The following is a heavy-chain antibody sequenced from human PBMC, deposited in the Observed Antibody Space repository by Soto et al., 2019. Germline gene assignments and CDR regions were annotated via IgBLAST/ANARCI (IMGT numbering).Heavy chain of an antibody. D-gene: IGHD3-9*01. J-gene: IGHJ4*02. CDR2: ISGSGGST. CDR1: GFTFSSYA. CDR3: AATHPYYDILTGYYNY. V-gene: IGHV3-23*01. Sequence: PGGSLRLSCAASGFTFSSYAMSWVRQAPGKGLEWVSAISGSGGSTYYADSVKGRFTISRDNSKNTLYLQMNSLRAEDTAVYYCAATHPYYDILTGYYNYWGQGTLVTVSS.